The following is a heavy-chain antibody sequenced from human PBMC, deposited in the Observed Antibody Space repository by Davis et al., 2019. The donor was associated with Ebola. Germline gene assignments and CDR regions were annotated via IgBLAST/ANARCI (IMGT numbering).Heavy chain of an antibody. Sequence: GSLRLSCAVSGGSISSSNWWSWVRQPPGKGLEWIGEIYHSGSTYYNPSLKSRVTISVDTSKNQFSLKLSSVTAADTAVYYCARDYGGTRLFDYWGQGTLVTVSS. CDR2: IYHSGST. CDR3: ARDYGGTRLFDY. J-gene: IGHJ4*02. V-gene: IGHV4-4*02. D-gene: IGHD4-23*01. CDR1: GGSISSSNW.